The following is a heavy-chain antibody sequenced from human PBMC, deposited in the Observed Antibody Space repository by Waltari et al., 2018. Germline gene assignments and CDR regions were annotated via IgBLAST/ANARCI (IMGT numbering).Heavy chain of an antibody. J-gene: IGHJ6*03. CDR3: ASQDVHYWYMDV. CDR2: IKQDGSEK. Sequence: EVQLVESGGGLVQPGGSLRLSCAASGFTFSSYWMRWVRQAPGKGLEWVANIKQDGSEKYYVDSVKGRFTISRDNAKNSLYLQMNSLRAEDTAVYYCASQDVHYWYMDVWGKGTTVTVSS. D-gene: IGHD3-10*02. CDR1: GFTFSSYW. V-gene: IGHV3-7*01.